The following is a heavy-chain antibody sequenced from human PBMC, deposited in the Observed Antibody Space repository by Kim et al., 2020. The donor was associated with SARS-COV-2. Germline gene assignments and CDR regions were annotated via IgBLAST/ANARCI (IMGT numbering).Heavy chain of an antibody. J-gene: IGHJ4*02. D-gene: IGHD2-15*01. CDR3: ATDDSDGKPGGY. CDR1: GFSFSTYG. V-gene: IGHV3-33*03. Sequence: GGSLRLSCAASGFSFSTYGMHWVRQAPGQGLEWVAVIWFDGSNKKYADSVKGRFIISRDNSRNTLSLQMNNPRVEDTAVYYCATDDSDGKPGGYWGQGTLVTVSS. CDR2: IWFDGSNK.